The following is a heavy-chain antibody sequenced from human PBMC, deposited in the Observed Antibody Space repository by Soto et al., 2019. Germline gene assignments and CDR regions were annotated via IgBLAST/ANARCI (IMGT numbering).Heavy chain of an antibody. CDR1: GFTFSSYG. V-gene: IGHV3-30*18. J-gene: IGHJ4*02. Sequence: PGGSLRLSCAASGFTFSSYGMHWVRQAPGKGLEWVAVISYDGSNKYYADSVKGRFTISGDNSKNTLYLQMNSLRAEDTAVYYCAKYGDYVTHWGQGILVTVSS. D-gene: IGHD4-17*01. CDR3: AKYGDYVTH. CDR2: ISYDGSNK.